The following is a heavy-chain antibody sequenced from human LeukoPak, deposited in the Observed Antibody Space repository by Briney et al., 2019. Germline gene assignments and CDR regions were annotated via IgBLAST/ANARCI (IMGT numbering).Heavy chain of an antibody. CDR3: ASLDFWSGYFDS. CDR2: I. J-gene: IGHJ4*02. CDR1: GFSLSSHN. D-gene: IGHD3-3*01. Sequence: PGGSLRLSCVASGFSLSSHNMNWVRQAPGKGLEWVCLIKGRFTISRDSSKNTLYLQMNSLRAEDTAVYYCASLDFWSGYFDSWGQGTLVTVSS. V-gene: IGHV3-66*01.